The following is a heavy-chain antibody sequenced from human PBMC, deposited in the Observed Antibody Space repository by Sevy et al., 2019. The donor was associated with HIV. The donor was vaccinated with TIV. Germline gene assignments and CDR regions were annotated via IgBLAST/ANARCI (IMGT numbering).Heavy chain of an antibody. J-gene: IGHJ4*02. CDR3: ANKRGYSHGPFDY. CDR2: NHYTGGT. Sequence: SETLSLTCTVSGGSLSSSDSYWSWIRQPPGKGLEWLGYNHYTGGTYYNPFLKSRVAMSVDTSEEQFSLRLSFLTAADTALYYCANKRGYSHGPFDYWGQGILVTVSS. V-gene: IGHV4-30-4*01. CDR1: GGSLSSSDSY. D-gene: IGHD5-12*01.